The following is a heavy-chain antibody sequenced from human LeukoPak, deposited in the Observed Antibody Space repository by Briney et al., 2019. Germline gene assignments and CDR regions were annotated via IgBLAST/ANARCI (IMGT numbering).Heavy chain of an antibody. CDR2: IYAGDSST. V-gene: IGHV5-51*01. CDR3: ARHCCYDS. CDR1: GFTFTTYS. Sequence: GESLKISCKGSGFTFTTYSFAWVRQMPGKGLEWMGVIYAGDSSTRYSPSFQGQVTISVDKSISTAYLQWSSLKASDSAIYYCARHCCYDSWGQGTLVTVSS. J-gene: IGHJ4*02. D-gene: IGHD3-16*01.